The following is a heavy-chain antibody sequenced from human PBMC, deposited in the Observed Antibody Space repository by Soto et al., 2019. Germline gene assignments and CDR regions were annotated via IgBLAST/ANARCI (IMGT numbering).Heavy chain of an antibody. Sequence: ASVKVSCKASGYTFNRYYLHWVRQAPGLGLQWLGWINPQTGSTRYAQKFQGRVTMTRDTSVNTVYMELTSLRSDDAAVYFCARDPLSSFAMDVWGQGTTVTVSS. CDR3: ARDPLSSFAMDV. CDR2: INPQTGST. D-gene: IGHD3-10*02. V-gene: IGHV1-2*02. J-gene: IGHJ6*02. CDR1: GYTFNRYY.